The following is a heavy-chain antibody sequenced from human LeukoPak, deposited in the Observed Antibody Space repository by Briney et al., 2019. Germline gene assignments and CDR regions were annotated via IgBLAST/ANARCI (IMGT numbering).Heavy chain of an antibody. V-gene: IGHV4-34*01. Sequence: SETLSLTCAVYGGSFSGYYWSWIRQPPGKGLEWIGEINHSGSTNYNPSLKSRVTISVDTSKNQFSLKLSSVTAADTAVYYCAREIVPAATFDYWGQGTLVTVSS. J-gene: IGHJ4*02. D-gene: IGHD2-2*01. CDR3: AREIVPAATFDY. CDR2: INHSGST. CDR1: GGSFSGYY.